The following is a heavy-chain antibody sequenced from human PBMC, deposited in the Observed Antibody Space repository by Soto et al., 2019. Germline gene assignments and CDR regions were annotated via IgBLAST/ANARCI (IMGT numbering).Heavy chain of an antibody. CDR1: GYTFTSYD. CDR2: MNPNSGNT. CDR3: AREVTMIVDN. J-gene: IGHJ4*02. Sequence: QVQLVQSGAEVKKPGASVKVSCKASGYTFTSYDIKWVRQATGQGLEWMGWMNPNSGNTVYAQKFRGRVTMTRNTSTSTAYMELSSLRSEDTAVYYCAREVTMIVDNWAQATPVTVSS. V-gene: IGHV1-8*01. D-gene: IGHD3-22*01.